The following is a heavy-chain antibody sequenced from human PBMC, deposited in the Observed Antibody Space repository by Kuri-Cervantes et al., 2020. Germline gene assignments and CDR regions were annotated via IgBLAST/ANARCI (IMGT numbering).Heavy chain of an antibody. Sequence: SETLSLTCTVSGGSISSYYWSWIRQPPGKGLEWIGEIYHTGTTADNPSLQSRVTISVDKSKNQFSMKLGSVTAADTAVYYCVRAGLSGVFGYDPFYFDSWGQGTLVTVSS. CDR3: VRAGLSGVFGYDPFYFDS. J-gene: IGHJ4*02. D-gene: IGHD5-12*01. CDR2: IYHTGTT. CDR1: GGSISSYY. V-gene: IGHV4-59*12.